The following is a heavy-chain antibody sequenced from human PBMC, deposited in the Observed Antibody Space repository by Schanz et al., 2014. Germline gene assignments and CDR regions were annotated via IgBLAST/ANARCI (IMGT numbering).Heavy chain of an antibody. Sequence: EVQLVASGGGLVQPGGSLRLSCAASGFSVVNKYMNWVRQAPGKGLEWVSFIYIGGNTYYADSVKGRFTISRDNSKNTVYIQMNSLRAEDTAVYYCARGGPAYYFDDWGQGTLVTVSS. V-gene: IGHV3-66*01. CDR2: IYIGGNT. J-gene: IGHJ4*02. CDR1: GFSVVNKY. CDR3: ARGGPAYYFDD.